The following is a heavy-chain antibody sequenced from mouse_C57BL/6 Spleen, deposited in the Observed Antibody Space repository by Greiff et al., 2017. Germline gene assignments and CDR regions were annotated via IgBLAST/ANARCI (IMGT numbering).Heavy chain of an antibody. Sequence: EVQLKESGGDLVKPGGSLKLSCAASGFTFSSYGMSWVRQTPDKRLEWVATISSGGSYTYYPDSVKGRFTISRDNAKNTLYLQMSSLKSEDTAMYYCARQGLDGWAYWGQGTTLTVSS. CDR3: ARQGLDGWAY. J-gene: IGHJ2*01. CDR1: GFTFSSYG. V-gene: IGHV5-6*01. D-gene: IGHD2-3*01. CDR2: ISSGGSYT.